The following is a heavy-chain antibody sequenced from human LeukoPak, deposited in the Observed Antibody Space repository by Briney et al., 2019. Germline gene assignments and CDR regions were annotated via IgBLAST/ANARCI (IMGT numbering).Heavy chain of an antibody. J-gene: IGHJ4*02. V-gene: IGHV3-21*01. CDR1: GFTSSNYS. D-gene: IGHD5-12*01. CDR3: ASATKIDY. CDR2: ISSGSTYM. Sequence: GGSLRLPCAVSGFTSSNYSMNWVRQAPGKGLEWVSSISSGSTYMYYADSVKGRFTISRDNAKNSLYLQMNSLRVEDTAVYYCASATKIDYWGQGTLVTVSS.